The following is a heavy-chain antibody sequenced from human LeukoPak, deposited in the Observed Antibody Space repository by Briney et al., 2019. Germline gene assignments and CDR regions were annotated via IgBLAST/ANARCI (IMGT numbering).Heavy chain of an antibody. D-gene: IGHD2-2*01. J-gene: IGHJ4*02. CDR1: GGSFSGYY. Sequence: SETLSLTCAVYGGSFSGYYWSWIRQPPGKGLEWIGEINHSGSTNYNPSLKSRVTISVDTSKNQFSLKLSSATAADTAVYYCARGVYCSSTSCYKGPFDYWGQGTLVTVSS. V-gene: IGHV4-34*01. CDR3: ARGVYCSSTSCYKGPFDY. CDR2: INHSGST.